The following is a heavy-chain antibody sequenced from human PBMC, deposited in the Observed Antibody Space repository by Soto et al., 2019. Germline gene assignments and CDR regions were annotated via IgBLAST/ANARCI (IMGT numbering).Heavy chain of an antibody. CDR2: IDPSDSYT. D-gene: IGHD5-18*01. CDR1: GYSLTSYG. Sequence: GEALKPSVNGSGYSLTSYGISWVRQMPGKGLEWMGRIDPSDSYTNYSPSFQCHVTISADKSISTAYLQWSSLKASDPAMYYCARQAYSYGYYFDYWGQGTLVTVSS. CDR3: ARQAYSYGYYFDY. V-gene: IGHV5-10-1*01. J-gene: IGHJ4*02.